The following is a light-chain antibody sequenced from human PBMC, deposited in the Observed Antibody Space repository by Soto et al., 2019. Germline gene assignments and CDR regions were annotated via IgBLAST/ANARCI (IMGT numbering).Light chain of an antibody. J-gene: IGLJ2*01. CDR3: QSYDSSLSVV. V-gene: IGLV1-40*01. Sequence: QSVLPQPPSVSGAPGQRVTISCTGSSSNIGAGYDVHWYQQLPGTAPKLLIYGNSNRPSGVPDRFSGSKSGTSASLAITGLQAEDEADYYCQSYDSSLSVVFGGGTKRTVL. CDR1: SSNIGAGYD. CDR2: GNS.